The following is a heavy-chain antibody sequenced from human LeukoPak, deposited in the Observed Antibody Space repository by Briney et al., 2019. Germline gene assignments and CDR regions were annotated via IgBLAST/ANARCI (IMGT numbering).Heavy chain of an antibody. CDR1: GGSFSGYY. V-gene: IGHV4-34*01. CDR3: ARGTRSVDIVVVVAAPGDWFDP. D-gene: IGHD2-15*01. J-gene: IGHJ5*02. CDR2: INHSGST. Sequence: PSETLSLTCAVYGGSFSGYYWSWIRQPPGKGLEWIGEINHSGSTNYNPSLKSRVTISVDTSKNQFSLKLSSVTAADAAVYYCARGTRSVDIVVVVAAPGDWFDPWGQGTQVTVSS.